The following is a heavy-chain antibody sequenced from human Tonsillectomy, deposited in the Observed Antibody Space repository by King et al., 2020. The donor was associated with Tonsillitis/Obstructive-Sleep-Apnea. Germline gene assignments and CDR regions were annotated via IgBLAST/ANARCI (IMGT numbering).Heavy chain of an antibody. CDR2: IIPILGIA. V-gene: IGHV1-69*10. Sequence: QLVQSGAEVKKPGSSVKVSCKASGGTFSSYASSWVRQAPGQGLEWMGGIIPILGIANYAQKFQGRVTITADKSTSTAYMELSSLGSEDTAVFYCARDDYGDYAIDYWGQGTLVTVSS. J-gene: IGHJ4*02. D-gene: IGHD4-17*01. CDR1: GGTFSSYA. CDR3: ARDDYGDYAIDY.